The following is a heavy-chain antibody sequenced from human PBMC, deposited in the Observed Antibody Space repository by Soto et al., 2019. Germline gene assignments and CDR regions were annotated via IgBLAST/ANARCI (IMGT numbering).Heavy chain of an antibody. V-gene: IGHV6-1*01. CDR1: GDSVSSNSAA. J-gene: IGHJ3*02. CDR3: ARAGGSYGSGSYSPFDI. CDR2: TYYRSQWYN. Sequence: SQTLSLTCAISGDSVSSNSAAWNWIRQSPSRGLEWLGRTYYRSQWYNDYAVSVKSRITINPDTSKNQFSLQLNSVTPEDTAAYYCARAGGSYGSGSYSPFDIWGQGTMVTVSS. D-gene: IGHD3-10*01.